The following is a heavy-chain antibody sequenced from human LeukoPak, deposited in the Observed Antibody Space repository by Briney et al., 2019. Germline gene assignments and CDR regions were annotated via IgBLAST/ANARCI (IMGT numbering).Heavy chain of an antibody. CDR1: GGSFSGYY. CDR2: INHSGST. Sequence: PSETLSLTCAVYGGSFSGYYWSWIRQPPGKGLEWIGEINHSGSTNYNPSLKSRVTISVDTSKNQFSLKLSSVTAAGTAVYYCARGIGYPYYYYGMDVWGQGTTVTVSS. J-gene: IGHJ6*02. V-gene: IGHV4-34*01. CDR3: ARGIGYPYYYYGMDV. D-gene: IGHD5-12*01.